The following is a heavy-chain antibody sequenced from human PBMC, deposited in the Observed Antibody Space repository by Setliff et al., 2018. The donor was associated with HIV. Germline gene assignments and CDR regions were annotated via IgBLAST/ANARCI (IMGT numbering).Heavy chain of an antibody. CDR1: GGSISSYY. D-gene: IGHD3-10*01. V-gene: IGHV4-59*12. CDR2: IYYSGST. J-gene: IGHJ4*02. CDR3: AKKGRYYYGSGVTTDYFDD. Sequence: SETLSLTCTVSGGSISSYYWSWIRQPPGKGLEWIGYIYYSGSTNYNPSLKSRVTMSVDPSKNQFSLKLSSVTAADTATYYCAKKGRYYYGSGVTTDYFDDWGQGTPVTVSS.